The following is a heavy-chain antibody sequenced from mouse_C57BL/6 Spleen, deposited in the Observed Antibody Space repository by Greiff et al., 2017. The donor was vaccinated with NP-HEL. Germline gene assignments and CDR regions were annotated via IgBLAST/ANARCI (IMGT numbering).Heavy chain of an antibody. Sequence: VQLQQSGAELVRPGASVKLSCKASGYTFTDYYINWVKQRPGQGLEWIARIYPGSGNTYYNEKFKGKATLTAEKSSSTAYMQLSSLTSEDSAVYVCARPVYYDYDAGFAYWGQGTLVTVSA. D-gene: IGHD2-4*01. CDR2: IYPGSGNT. V-gene: IGHV1-76*01. CDR1: GYTFTDYY. J-gene: IGHJ3*01. CDR3: ARPVYYDYDAGFAY.